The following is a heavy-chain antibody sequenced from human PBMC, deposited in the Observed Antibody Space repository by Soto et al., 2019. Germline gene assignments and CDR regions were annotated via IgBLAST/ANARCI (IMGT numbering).Heavy chain of an antibody. J-gene: IGHJ4*02. Sequence: QVQLVQSGAEVKKPGTSLKVSCKASGYTFSNEAITWVRQAPGKGLEWMGWVSAYNGNTNYAQKFKGRVTMTTDTSTSTAYMEVRSLRYDDTAGYCWARASPYYWNYVMYWGQGTPVTVSS. CDR2: VSAYNGNT. V-gene: IGHV1-18*01. CDR1: GYTFSNEA. D-gene: IGHD1-7*01. CDR3: ARASPYYWNYVMY.